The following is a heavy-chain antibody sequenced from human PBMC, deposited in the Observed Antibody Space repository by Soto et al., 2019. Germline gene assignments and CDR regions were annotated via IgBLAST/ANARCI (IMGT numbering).Heavy chain of an antibody. CDR2: ISSNSAYT. V-gene: IGHV3-21*01. Sequence: VGSLRLSCAASGFTFSSFTPNWVRQAPKKGLEWVASISSNSAYTNYTDALRGRVTISRDNDKTSLHLEMTSLRAEDTAVYYCTREVNRGGSDLFWFDPWGPGTLVTVSS. CDR1: GFTFSSFT. D-gene: IGHD6-25*01. CDR3: TREVNRGGSDLFWFDP. J-gene: IGHJ5*02.